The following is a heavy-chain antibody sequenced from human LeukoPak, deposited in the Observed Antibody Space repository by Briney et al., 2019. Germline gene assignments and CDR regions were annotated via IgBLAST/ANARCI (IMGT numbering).Heavy chain of an antibody. J-gene: IGHJ4*02. Sequence: GGSLRLSCAASGFTFNTYSMNWVRQAPGKGLEWVSSISDNSNYIYYSDSVEGRFTISRDNAKNSLYLQMNSLRVEDTAVYCCANHFACGSTSCPPFDSWGQGTLVTVSS. CDR2: ISDNSNYI. CDR1: GFTFNTYS. V-gene: IGHV3-21*01. D-gene: IGHD2-2*01. CDR3: ANHFACGSTSCPPFDS.